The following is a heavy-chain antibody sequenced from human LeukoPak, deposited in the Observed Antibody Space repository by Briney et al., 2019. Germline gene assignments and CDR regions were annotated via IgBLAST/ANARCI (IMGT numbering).Heavy chain of an antibody. CDR1: GYTFTSYA. CDR3: ARVIVVVPAAYFDP. CDR2: INAGNGNT. Sequence: ASVKVSCKASGYTFTSYAMHWVRQAPGQRLEWMGWINAGNGNTKYSQKFQGRVTITRDTSASTAYMELSSLRSEDTAVYYCARVIVVVPAAYFDPWGQGTLVTVSS. V-gene: IGHV1-3*01. D-gene: IGHD2-2*01. J-gene: IGHJ5*02.